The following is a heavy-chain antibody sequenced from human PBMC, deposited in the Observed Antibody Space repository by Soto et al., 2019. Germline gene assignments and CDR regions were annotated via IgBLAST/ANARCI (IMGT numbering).Heavy chain of an antibody. CDR2: IWYDGSNK. CDR1: GFTFSSYG. V-gene: IGHV3-33*01. CDR3: ARRGPHYYFDY. Sequence: GSLRLSCAASGFTFSSYGMHWVRQAPGKGLEWVAVIWYDGSNKYYADSVKGRFTISRDNSKNTLYLQMNSLRAEDTAVYYCARRGPHYYFDYWGQGTLVTVSS. J-gene: IGHJ4*02.